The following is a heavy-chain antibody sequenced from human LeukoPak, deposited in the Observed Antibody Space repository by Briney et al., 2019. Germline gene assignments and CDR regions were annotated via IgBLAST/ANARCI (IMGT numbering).Heavy chain of an antibody. CDR3: ARGSGYQLTPDFGY. CDR1: GYTFTSYD. D-gene: IGHD3-22*01. CDR2: MNPNSGNT. Sequence: ASVKVSCKASGYTFTSYDVNWVRQATGQGLEWMGWMNPNSGNTGYAQKFQGRVTMTRNTSISTAYMELSSLRSEDTAVYYCARGSGYQLTPDFGYWGQGTLVTVSS. V-gene: IGHV1-8*01. J-gene: IGHJ4*02.